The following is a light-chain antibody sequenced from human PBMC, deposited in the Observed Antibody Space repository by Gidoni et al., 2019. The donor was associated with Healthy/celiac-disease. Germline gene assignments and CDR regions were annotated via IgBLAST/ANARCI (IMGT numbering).Light chain of an antibody. Sequence: EIVLTQSPGTRSWSPGERATLSCRAIQSVSSIYLAWYQQKPGQAPRLLSYGASSRATGIPDRVSGSGSGTDFTLTISRLEPEDFALYYCQQYGSSRTFGQGTKVEIK. CDR3: QQYGSSRT. CDR2: GAS. J-gene: IGKJ1*01. V-gene: IGKV3-20*01. CDR1: QSVSSIY.